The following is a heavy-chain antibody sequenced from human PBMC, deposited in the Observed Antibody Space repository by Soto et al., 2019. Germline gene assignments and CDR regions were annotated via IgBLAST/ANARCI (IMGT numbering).Heavy chain of an antibody. CDR1: GGTFSSYA. D-gene: IGHD2-8*01. V-gene: IGHV1-69*05. J-gene: IGHJ4*02. CDR3: ARDGRNGGYFDY. CDR2: IIPNVGTT. Sequence: ASVKVSCKASGGTFSSYAISWVRQAPGQGLEWMGGIIPNVGTTNYAQKFQGRVTITTDASTSTAYMELRSLRSDDTAVYYCARDGRNGGYFDYWGQGTLVTVSS.